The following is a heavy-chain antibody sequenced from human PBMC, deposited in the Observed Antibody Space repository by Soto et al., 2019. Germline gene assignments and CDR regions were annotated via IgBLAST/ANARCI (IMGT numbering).Heavy chain of an antibody. CDR1: GGSISSYF. CDR2: IFYSGST. Sequence: SETLSLTCTVSGGSISSYFWSWIRQPPGKGLEWIGYIFYSGSTNYNPSLKSRVTISADTSKNQLSLKLSSVTAADTAVYYCARAKTSGYGDVYYFDYWGQGTLVTVSS. D-gene: IGHD4-17*01. V-gene: IGHV4-59*01. CDR3: ARAKTSGYGDVYYFDY. J-gene: IGHJ4*02.